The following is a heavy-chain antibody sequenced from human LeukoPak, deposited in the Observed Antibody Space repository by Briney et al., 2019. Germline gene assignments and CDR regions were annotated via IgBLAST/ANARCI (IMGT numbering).Heavy chain of an antibody. Sequence: GGSLRLSCAASGFTFSVYWMSWVRQAPGKGLEWVANIKQDGSVKYYVDSLKGRFTISRDNAKNSVYLQMNSLRAEDTAVYYCARIGYSSSSFDYWGQGTLVTVSS. D-gene: IGHD6-13*01. J-gene: IGHJ4*02. CDR1: GFTFSVYW. CDR2: IKQDGSVK. V-gene: IGHV3-7*01. CDR3: ARIGYSSSSFDY.